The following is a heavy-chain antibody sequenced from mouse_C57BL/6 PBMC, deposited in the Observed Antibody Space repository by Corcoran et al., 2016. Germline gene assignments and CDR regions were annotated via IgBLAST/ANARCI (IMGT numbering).Heavy chain of an antibody. CDR3: ARGDGYDEAYAMDY. V-gene: IGHV1-19*01. D-gene: IGHD2-2*01. CDR1: GYTFTDYY. Sequence: EVQLQQSGPVLVKPGASVKMSCKASGYTFTDYYMNWVKQSHGKSLEWIGVINPYNGGTSYNQKFKGKATLTVDKSSSTAYMELNSLTSEDSAVYYCARGDGYDEAYAMDYWGQGTSVTVSS. CDR2: INPYNGGT. J-gene: IGHJ4*01.